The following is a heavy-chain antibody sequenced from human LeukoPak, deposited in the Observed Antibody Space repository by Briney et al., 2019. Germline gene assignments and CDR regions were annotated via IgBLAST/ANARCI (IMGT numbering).Heavy chain of an antibody. V-gene: IGHV4-59*01. J-gene: IGHJ5*02. D-gene: IGHD3-10*01. CDR1: GGTLNPYY. Sequence: PSETLSLTCTVSGGTLNPYYWGWIRLPPGKGLEWIGYIYYNGRVTNYNPSLKGRVSISVDTSKNQFSLNLRSVTAADTAVYYCARGGRGRNWFDPWGQGTLVTVSS. CDR2: IYYNGRVT. CDR3: ARGGRGRNWFDP.